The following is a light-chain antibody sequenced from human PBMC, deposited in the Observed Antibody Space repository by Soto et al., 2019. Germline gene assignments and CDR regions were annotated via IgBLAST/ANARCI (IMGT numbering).Light chain of an antibody. CDR3: CSYADTYV. CDR1: SSDVGSYNL. V-gene: IGLV2-23*02. Sequence: QSALTQPASVSGSPGQSITISCTGTSSDVGSYNLVSWYQHHPGKAPKLMIFEVSKRPSGVSNRFSGSKSGNTASLTISGLQAEDEAEYYCCSYADTYVFGTGTKVTVL. CDR2: EVS. J-gene: IGLJ1*01.